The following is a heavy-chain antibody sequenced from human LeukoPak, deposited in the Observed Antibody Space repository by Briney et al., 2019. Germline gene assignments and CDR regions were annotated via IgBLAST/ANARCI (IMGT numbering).Heavy chain of an antibody. J-gene: IGHJ4*02. D-gene: IGHD6-19*01. V-gene: IGHV1-46*01. CDR2: VKPSDGSA. Sequence: GASVRVSCKASGYTFTTYYMHWVRQAPGQGLEWMGIVKPSDGSANYAQKFQGRVTMTRDTSTSIVYMELSSLRSEDTAVYYRARVVVDDSGWYHFDYWGQGTPVTVSS. CDR3: ARVVVDDSGWYHFDY. CDR1: GYTFTTYY.